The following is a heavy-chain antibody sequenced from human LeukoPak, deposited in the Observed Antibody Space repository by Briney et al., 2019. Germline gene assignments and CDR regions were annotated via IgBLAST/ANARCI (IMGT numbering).Heavy chain of an antibody. CDR1: GSTFSSYG. J-gene: IGHJ4*02. V-gene: IGHV3-15*01. CDR3: ATGGYYFDY. CDR2: IKSKVNGGTT. Sequence: PGRSLRLSCAASGSTFSSYGMHWVRQAPGKGLEWVGRIKSKVNGGTTDYAAPVKGRFTISRDDEKNTAYLQMNSLKTEDTAVYYCATGGYYFDYWGQGTLVTVSS.